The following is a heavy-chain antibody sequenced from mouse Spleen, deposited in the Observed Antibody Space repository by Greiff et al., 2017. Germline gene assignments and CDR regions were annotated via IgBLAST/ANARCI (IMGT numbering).Heavy chain of an antibody. CDR2: IWSDGST. CDR1: GFSLTSYG. D-gene: IGHD2-3*01. J-gene: IGHJ4*01. CDR3: ARNSEEGWLLHYAMDY. Sequence: QVQLQQSGPGLVAPSQSLSITCTVSGFSLTSYGVHWVRQPPGKGLEWLVVIWSDGSTTYNSALKSRLSISKDNSKSQVFLKMNSLQTDDTAMYYCARNSEEGWLLHYAMDYWGQGTSVTVSS. V-gene: IGHV2-6*02.